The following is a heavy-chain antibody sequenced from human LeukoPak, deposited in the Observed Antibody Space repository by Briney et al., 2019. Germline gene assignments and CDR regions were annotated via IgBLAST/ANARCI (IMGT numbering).Heavy chain of an antibody. CDR3: AKDRRVRDSYGLDV. CDR2: ISYDGNDK. J-gene: IGHJ6*04. Sequence: GGSLRLSCAGPGFSFSSYGMHWVRQAPGKGLEWVAVISYDGNDKYYADSVKGRFTISRDNSKNTLYLQVNSLRAEDTAVYYCAKDRRVRDSYGLDVWGKGTTVTVSS. V-gene: IGHV3-30*18. D-gene: IGHD3-10*01. CDR1: GFSFSSYG.